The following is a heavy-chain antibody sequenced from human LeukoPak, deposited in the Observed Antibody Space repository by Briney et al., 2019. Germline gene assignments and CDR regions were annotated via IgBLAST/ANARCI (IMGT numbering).Heavy chain of an antibody. CDR2: INPRGGST. CDR3: ARVGSAVATADY. V-gene: IGHV1-46*01. CDR1: VYTFTIYY. D-gene: IGHD6-19*01. Sequence: ASVKVSSKASVYTFTIYYIHWMRQAPGQGPEWMGIINPRGGSTDYSQKFQGRINMTSDTSTSTVYMELSSLRSDDTAVYFCARVGSAVATADYWGQGTLVTVSS. J-gene: IGHJ4*02.